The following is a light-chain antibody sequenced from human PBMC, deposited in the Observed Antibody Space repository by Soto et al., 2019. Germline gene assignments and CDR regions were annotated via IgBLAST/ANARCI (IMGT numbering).Light chain of an antibody. CDR2: GAS. J-gene: IGKJ3*01. CDR3: QQYGSSLFT. CDR1: QSASNSY. Sequence: EIVLTQSPGTLSLSPGERATLSCRASQSASNSYLAWYQQKPGQAPRLLIYGASSRATGIPDRFSGSGSGTDFTLTISRLEPEDFAVYYCQQYGSSLFTFGPGTKVDIK. V-gene: IGKV3-20*01.